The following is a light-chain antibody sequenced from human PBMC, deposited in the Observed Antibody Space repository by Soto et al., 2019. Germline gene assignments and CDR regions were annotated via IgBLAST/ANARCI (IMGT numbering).Light chain of an antibody. CDR3: QQYVSSPWT. CDR1: QSISSSY. CDR2: GAS. J-gene: IGKJ1*01. V-gene: IGKV3-20*01. Sequence: ESVLTQAAGALSLTPGERATLSCRASQSISSSYLAWYQQKPGQAPRPLIYGASSRATGIPDRFSGSGSGTDFTLTISRLEPEDFAVYYCQQYVSSPWTFGQGTKV.